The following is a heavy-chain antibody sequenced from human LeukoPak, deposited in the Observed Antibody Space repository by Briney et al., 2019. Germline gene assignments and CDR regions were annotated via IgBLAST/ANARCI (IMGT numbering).Heavy chain of an antibody. CDR3: AKDKGKGYCSSTSCYGDY. V-gene: IGHV3-74*01. CDR1: EFTFSSYW. D-gene: IGHD2-2*01. Sequence: SGGSLRLSCAASEFTFSSYWMHWVRQAPGKGLVWVSRISGDGRSTSYADSVKGRFTISRDNSKNTLYLQMNSLRAEDTAVYYCAKDKGKGYCSSTSCYGDYWGQGTLVTVSS. J-gene: IGHJ4*02. CDR2: ISGDGRST.